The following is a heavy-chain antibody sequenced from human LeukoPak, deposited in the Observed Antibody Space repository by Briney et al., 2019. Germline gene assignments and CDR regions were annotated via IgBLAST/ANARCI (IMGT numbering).Heavy chain of an antibody. CDR3: ARDSATVTSTSSWFDP. Sequence: GGSLRLSCAASGFTFSNYGMHWVRQAPGKGLEWVSFISSSSSYIYYADSVKGRFTSSRDNAKNSLYLQMNSLRAEDTAVYYCARDSATVTSTSSWFDPWGQGTLVTVSS. CDR1: GFTFSNYG. V-gene: IGHV3-21*01. D-gene: IGHD4-17*01. J-gene: IGHJ5*02. CDR2: ISSSSSYI.